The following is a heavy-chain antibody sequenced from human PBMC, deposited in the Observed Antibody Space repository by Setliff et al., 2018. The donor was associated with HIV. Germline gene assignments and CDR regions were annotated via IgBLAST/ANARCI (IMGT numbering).Heavy chain of an antibody. J-gene: IGHJ4*02. CDR1: GFTFSSYS. D-gene: IGHD2-15*01. Sequence: GGSLRLSCAASGFTFSSYSMNWVRQAPGKGLECVSFSSSSSSYIYYADSVKGRFTVSRDDSKNTLFLQMNSLRAEDTAVYYCARGRLGSSGNTYYWYYFDYWGQGTLVTVSS. V-gene: IGHV3-21*04. CDR3: ARGRLGSSGNTYYWYYFDY. CDR2: SSSSSSYI.